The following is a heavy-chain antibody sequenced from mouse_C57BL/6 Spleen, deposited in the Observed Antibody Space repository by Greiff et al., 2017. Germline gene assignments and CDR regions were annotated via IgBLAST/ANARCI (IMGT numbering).Heavy chain of an antibody. CDR2: INPNNGGT. D-gene: IGHD4-1*01. CDR3: ARSKELTFAY. V-gene: IGHV1-18*01. J-gene: IGHJ3*01. CDR1: GYTFTDYN. Sequence: EVKLVESGPELVKPGASVKIPCKASGYTFTDYNMDWVKQSHGKSLEWIGDINPNNGGTIYNQKFKGKATLTVDKSSSTAYMELRSLTSEDTAVYYCARSKELTFAYWGQGTLVTVSA.